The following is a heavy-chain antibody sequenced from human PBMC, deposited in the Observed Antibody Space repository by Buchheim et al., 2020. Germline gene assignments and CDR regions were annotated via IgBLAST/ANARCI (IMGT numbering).Heavy chain of an antibody. J-gene: IGHJ6*02. V-gene: IGHV3-23*01. CDR1: GFTFSSYA. CDR3: AKNSDYYYYYYGMDV. D-gene: IGHD4-23*01. CDR2: ISGSGGST. Sequence: EVQLLESGGGLVQPGWSLRLSCAASGFTFSSYAMSWVRQAPGKGLEWVSAISGSGGSTYNADSVKGRFTISRDKSKNTLYLQMNRLRADDTAVYYCAKNSDYYYYYYGMDVWGQGTT.